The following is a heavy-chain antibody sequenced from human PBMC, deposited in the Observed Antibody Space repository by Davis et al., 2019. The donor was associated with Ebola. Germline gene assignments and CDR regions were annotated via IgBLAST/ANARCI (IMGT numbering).Heavy chain of an antibody. Sequence: AASVKVSCKASGYTFTSYAMNWVRQAPGQGLEWMGWINTNTGNPTYAQGFTGRFVFSLDTSVSTAYLQISSLKAEDTAVYYCARDQGSSSDTIYYYYYYGMDVWGKGTTVTVSS. CDR2: INTNTGNP. CDR3: ARDQGSSSDTIYYYYYYGMDV. D-gene: IGHD6-6*01. V-gene: IGHV7-4-1*02. CDR1: GYTFTSYA. J-gene: IGHJ6*04.